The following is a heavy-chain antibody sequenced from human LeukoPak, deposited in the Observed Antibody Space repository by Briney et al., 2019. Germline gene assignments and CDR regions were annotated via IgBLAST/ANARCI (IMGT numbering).Heavy chain of an antibody. CDR3: ATDGDELN. V-gene: IGHV4-4*07. CDR1: GGSISTYY. CDR2: IYTSGST. J-gene: IGHJ3*01. D-gene: IGHD1-7*01. Sequence: SSETLSLTCTVSGGSISTYYWTWIRQPAGKGLEWIGRIYTSGSTNYNPSLRSRVTISVDTSKNQFSLKLSSVTAADTAVYYCATDGDELNWGQGTLVTVSS.